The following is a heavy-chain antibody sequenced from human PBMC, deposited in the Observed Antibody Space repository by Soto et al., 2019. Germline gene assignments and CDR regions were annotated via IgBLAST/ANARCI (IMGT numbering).Heavy chain of an antibody. J-gene: IGHJ4*02. V-gene: IGHV3-53*01. Sequence: EVQLVESGGGLIQPGGSLRLSCAASGFTVSSNYMSWVRQAPGKGLEWVSVIYSGGSTYYADSVKGRFTISRDNSKNTLYLQMNSLRAEDTAVYYCARDRGVYCGGDCPMWYWGQGTLVTVSS. D-gene: IGHD2-21*02. CDR3: ARDRGVYCGGDCPMWY. CDR1: GFTVSSNY. CDR2: IYSGGST.